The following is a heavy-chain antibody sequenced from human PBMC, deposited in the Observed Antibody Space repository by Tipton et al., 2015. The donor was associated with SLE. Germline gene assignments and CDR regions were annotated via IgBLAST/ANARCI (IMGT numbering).Heavy chain of an antibody. Sequence: QVQLVQSGAEVKKPGESLRISCKGSGYSFTSYWTGWVRQMPGKGLEWMGWISAYNGNTNYAQKLQGRVTMTTDTSTSTAYMELRSLRSDDTAVYYCARDSRIYYDSSGYKRAFDIWGQGTMVTVSS. CDR3: ARDSRIYYDSSGYKRAFDI. D-gene: IGHD3-22*01. V-gene: IGHV1-18*04. CDR1: GYSFTSYW. J-gene: IGHJ3*02. CDR2: ISAYNGNT.